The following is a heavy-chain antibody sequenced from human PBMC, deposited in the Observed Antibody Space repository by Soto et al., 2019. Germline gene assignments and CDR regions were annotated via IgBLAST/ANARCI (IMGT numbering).Heavy chain of an antibody. CDR1: GFTFSSYA. D-gene: IGHD1-26*01. Sequence: GGSLRLSCAASGFTFSSYAMHWVRHAPGKGLEWVAVISYDGGNKDYADSVKGRFTLSRDNSKNTVFLQMSSLRADDTALYYCPRAISGTYYSRYHYAMDVWGQGTTVTVSS. J-gene: IGHJ6*02. V-gene: IGHV3-30-3*01. CDR2: ISYDGGNK. CDR3: PRAISGTYYSRYHYAMDV.